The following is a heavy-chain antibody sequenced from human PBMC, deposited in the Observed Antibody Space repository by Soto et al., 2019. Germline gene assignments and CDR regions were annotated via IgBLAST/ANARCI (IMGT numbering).Heavy chain of an antibody. J-gene: IGHJ4*02. D-gene: IGHD5-18*01. Sequence: PGGSLRLSCAASGFTFSSYGMHWVRQAPGKGLEWVAVISYDGSNKYYADSVKGRFTISRDNSKNTLYLQMNSLRAEDTAVYYCAKEGGVYSYGDYYFDYWGQGTLVTVSS. CDR3: AKEGGVYSYGDYYFDY. CDR2: ISYDGSNK. CDR1: GFTFSSYG. V-gene: IGHV3-30*18.